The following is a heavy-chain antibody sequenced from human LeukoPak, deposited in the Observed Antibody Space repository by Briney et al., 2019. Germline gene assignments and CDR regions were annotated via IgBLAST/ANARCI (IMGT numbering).Heavy chain of an antibody. D-gene: IGHD6-19*01. V-gene: IGHV4-39*01. CDR2: IYYSGST. Sequence: SETLSLTCAVSGASISSGTYSWGWIRQPPGKGLEWIGSIYYSGSTYYNPSLKSRVTISVDTSKNQFSLKLSSVTAADTAVYYCARHGAFSGWYDYWGQGTLVTVSS. CDR1: GASISSGTYS. J-gene: IGHJ4*02. CDR3: ARHGAFSGWYDY.